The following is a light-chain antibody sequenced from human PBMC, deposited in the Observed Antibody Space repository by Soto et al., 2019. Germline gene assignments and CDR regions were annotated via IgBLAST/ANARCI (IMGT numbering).Light chain of an antibody. Sequence: QSVLTQPPSVSGAPGQRVTISCTGSSSNIGAGYDVHWYQQLPGTAPKLLIYGNGNRPSGVPDRFSGSKSGTSASLAITGLHAEDEADYYCQSYDSSLSGSEVFGNGTKLTVL. J-gene: IGLJ1*01. CDR1: SSNIGAGYD. CDR2: GNG. V-gene: IGLV1-40*01. CDR3: QSYDSSLSGSEV.